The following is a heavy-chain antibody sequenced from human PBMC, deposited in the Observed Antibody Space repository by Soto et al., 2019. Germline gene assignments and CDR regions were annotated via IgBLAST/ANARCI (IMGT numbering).Heavy chain of an antibody. V-gene: IGHV3-49*03. J-gene: IGHJ4*02. CDR2: IRSKAYGGTT. CDR1: GFTFGDYA. CDR3: TTYDAWGLYYFDY. D-gene: IGHD3-10*01. Sequence: GGSLRLSCTASGFTFGDYAMSWFRQAPGKGLEWVGFIRSKAYGGTTEYAASVKGRFTISRDDSKSIAYLQMNSLKTEDTAVYYCTTYDAWGLYYFDYWGQGTLVTVSS.